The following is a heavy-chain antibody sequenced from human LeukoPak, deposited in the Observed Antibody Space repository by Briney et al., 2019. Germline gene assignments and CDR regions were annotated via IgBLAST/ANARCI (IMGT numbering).Heavy chain of an antibody. CDR3: ARIRDHDYVWGSYRRYYFDY. J-gene: IGHJ4*02. D-gene: IGHD3-16*02. CDR2: VHHGGTS. V-gene: IGHV4-38-2*02. Sequence: SETLSLTCSVSGNSVSTDYYWGWVRQPPGKGLEWIGSVHHGGTSNYNPSLKNRVTISVDTSKNQFSLKLSSVTAADTAVYYCARIRDHDYVWGSYRRYYFDYWGQGTLVTVSS. CDR1: GNSVSTDYY.